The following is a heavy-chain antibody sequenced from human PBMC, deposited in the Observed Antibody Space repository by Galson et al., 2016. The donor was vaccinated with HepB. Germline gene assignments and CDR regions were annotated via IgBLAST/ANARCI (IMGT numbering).Heavy chain of an antibody. V-gene: IGHV3-30*04. Sequence: SLRLSCAASGFTFTSSALHWVRQAPGKGLEWVASLSSDGNNQDYADFVKGRSTNSRDNSKRTLYLQMNSLRGEDTAVYYCTRMSGGSPYWYFDLWGRGTLVTVSS. CDR3: TRMSGGSPYWYFDL. CDR2: LSSDGNNQ. D-gene: IGHD6-13*01. CDR1: GFTFTSSA. J-gene: IGHJ2*01.